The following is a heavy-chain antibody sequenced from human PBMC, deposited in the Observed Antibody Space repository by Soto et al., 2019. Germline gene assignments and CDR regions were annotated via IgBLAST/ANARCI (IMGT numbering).Heavy chain of an antibody. CDR2: INPKTGRA. Sequence: ASVKVSCKASGGTFSSYAISGVRQAPGQGLEWMGWINPKTGRANYAQKFQGRVTMARNTSINTAYMELSSLTSDDTAVYYCARDPGGTGYFDSWGQGLLVTVSS. CDR1: GGTFSSYA. D-gene: IGHD1-1*01. CDR3: ARDPGGTGYFDS. J-gene: IGHJ4*02. V-gene: IGHV1-2*02.